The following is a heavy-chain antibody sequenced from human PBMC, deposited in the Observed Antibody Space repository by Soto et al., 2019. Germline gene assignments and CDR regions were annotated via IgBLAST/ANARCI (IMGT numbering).Heavy chain of an antibody. D-gene: IGHD6-19*01. CDR2: ISGSGGTI. CDR3: ARETGLRSSGWSYYYDF. J-gene: IGHJ4*02. CDR1: GFTLSSYS. V-gene: IGHV3-48*02. Sequence: EVKLVESGGGLVQPGGSLRLSCAASGFTLSSYSMHWVRQAPGKGLEWVSYISGSGGTIYYADSVKRRFTISRENAKNPLSVQMNSVRDENTAVYFCARETGLRSSGWSYYYDFWGQGAGVTVSS.